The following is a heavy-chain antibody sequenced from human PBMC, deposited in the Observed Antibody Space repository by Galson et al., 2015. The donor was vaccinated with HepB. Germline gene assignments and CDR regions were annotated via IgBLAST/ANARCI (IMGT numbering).Heavy chain of an antibody. CDR3: TRVPICSSTSCYFYYYYYMDV. D-gene: IGHD2-2*01. J-gene: IGHJ6*03. V-gene: IGHV3-49*03. CDR1: GFTFGDYA. CDR2: IRSKAYGGTT. Sequence: SLRLSCAASGFTFGDYAMSWFRQAPGKGLEWVGFIRSKAYGGTTEYAASVKGRFTISRDDSKSIAYLQMNSLKTEDTAVYYCTRVPICSSTSCYFYYYYYMDVWGKGTTVTVSS.